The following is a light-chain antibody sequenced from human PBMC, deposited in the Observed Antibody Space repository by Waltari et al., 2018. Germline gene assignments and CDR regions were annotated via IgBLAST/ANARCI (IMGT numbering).Light chain of an antibody. CDR2: GAS. CDR3: QQYGNSPRT. V-gene: IGKV3-20*01. J-gene: IGKJ3*01. CDR1: QSISSTY. Sequence: EVVLTQSPDTLSLSPGERATLSCRASQSISSTYLAWYQQKPGQAPRLLIYGASRRAAGIPDRFSGGGSGTEFTLTSTRLEPEDFAVYYCQQYGNSPRTFGPGTKV.